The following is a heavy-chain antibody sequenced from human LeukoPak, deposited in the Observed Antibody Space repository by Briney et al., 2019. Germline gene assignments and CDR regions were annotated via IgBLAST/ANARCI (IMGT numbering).Heavy chain of an antibody. Sequence: GGSLRLSCAASGFTISSYTMHWVRQAPGKGLESVSAMSSDGGNTYYANSVKGRFTISRDNSWNTLYLQMDSLRAEDTAVYYCAKAGSTSHVHFDYWGQGTLVTVSS. V-gene: IGHV3-64*01. CDR3: AKAGSTSHVHFDY. J-gene: IGHJ4*02. CDR1: GFTISSYT. D-gene: IGHD2-2*01. CDR2: MSSDGGNT.